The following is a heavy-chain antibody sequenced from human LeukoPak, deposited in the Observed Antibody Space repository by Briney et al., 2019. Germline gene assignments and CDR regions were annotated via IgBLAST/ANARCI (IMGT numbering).Heavy chain of an antibody. CDR3: ARIYGWTTSGTYELTDY. Sequence: GASVEVSCKASGFTFTDYYIHWVRQAPGQGLEWMGRINLNSGATNCAQKFQDKVTMTRDTSITTAYMELRSLTSDDTAIHYCARIYGWTTSGTYELTDYWGQGTLVTVSS. J-gene: IGHJ4*02. V-gene: IGHV1-2*06. CDR1: GFTFTDYY. CDR2: INLNSGAT. D-gene: IGHD1-26*01.